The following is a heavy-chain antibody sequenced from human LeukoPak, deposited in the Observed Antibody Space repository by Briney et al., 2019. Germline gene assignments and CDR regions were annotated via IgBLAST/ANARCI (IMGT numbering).Heavy chain of an antibody. J-gene: IGHJ4*02. CDR1: GFTFSNYA. V-gene: IGHV3-23*01. Sequence: QAGGSLRLSCAASGFTFSNYAMNWVRQAPGKGLEWVSVIGDSGGNTYYADSVKGRFTISRDNSKNMVYLQMNSLRAEDTAVYYCAKGGVYDDSSGSAYFDYWGQGTLVTVSS. CDR3: AKGGVYDDSSGSAYFDY. D-gene: IGHD3-22*01. CDR2: IGDSGGNT.